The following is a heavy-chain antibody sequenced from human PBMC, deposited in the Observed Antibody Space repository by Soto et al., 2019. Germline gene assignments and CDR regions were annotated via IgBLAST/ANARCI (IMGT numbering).Heavy chain of an antibody. J-gene: IGHJ4*02. CDR3: AISQGRGGRTTFIY. Sequence: GGSLRLPCAVSGFTFDDNAMHWVRQAPEKGLGWVSGINWKSDIGYADSVKGRFTISRDNAENSLYLQINSLRAEDTALYYWAISQGRGGRTTFIYWGQGTQVTVSS. D-gene: IGHD3-16*01. CDR1: GFTFDDNA. V-gene: IGHV3-9*01. CDR2: INWKSDI.